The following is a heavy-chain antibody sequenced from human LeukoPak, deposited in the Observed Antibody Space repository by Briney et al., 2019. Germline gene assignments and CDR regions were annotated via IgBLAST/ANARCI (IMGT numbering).Heavy chain of an antibody. Sequence: SVKVSCKASGRTFSSYAISWVRQAPGQGLEWMGGIIPIFGTANYAQKFQGRVTITADESTSTAYMELSSLRSEDTAVYYCAKYSGYGGYYYMDVWGKGTTVTISS. D-gene: IGHD5-12*01. CDR2: IIPIFGTA. CDR1: GRTFSSYA. V-gene: IGHV1-69*13. J-gene: IGHJ6*03. CDR3: AKYSGYGGYYYMDV.